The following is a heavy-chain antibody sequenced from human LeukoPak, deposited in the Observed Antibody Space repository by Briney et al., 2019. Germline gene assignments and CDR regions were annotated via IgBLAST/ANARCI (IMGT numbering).Heavy chain of an antibody. CDR2: FDPEDGET. Sequence: ASVKVSCKVSGYTLTELSMHWVRQAPGKGLEWMGGFDPEDGETIYAQKFQGRVTMTEDTSTDAAYMELSSLRSEDTAVYYCARGRLSGRRDSSEDFDYWGQGTLVTVSS. CDR1: GYTLTELS. D-gene: IGHD3-22*01. J-gene: IGHJ4*02. V-gene: IGHV1-24*01. CDR3: ARGRLSGRRDSSEDFDY.